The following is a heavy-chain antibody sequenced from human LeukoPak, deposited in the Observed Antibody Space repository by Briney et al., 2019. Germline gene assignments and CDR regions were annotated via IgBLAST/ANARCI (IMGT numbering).Heavy chain of an antibody. D-gene: IGHD3-10*01. J-gene: IGHJ2*01. CDR2: IKQDGSEK. V-gene: IGHV3-7*01. CDR3: ARDGGLAYGSGSYYTPFWYFDL. Sequence: GGSLRLSCAASGFTFSSYWMSWVRQAPGKGLEWVANIKQDGSEKYYVDSVKGRFTISRDNAKNSLYLQMNSLRAEDTAVYYCARDGGLAYGSGSYYTPFWYFDLWGRGTLVTVSS. CDR1: GFTFSSYW.